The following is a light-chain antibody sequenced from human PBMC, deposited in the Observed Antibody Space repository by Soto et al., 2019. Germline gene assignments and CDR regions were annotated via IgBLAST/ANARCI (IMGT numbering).Light chain of an antibody. CDR2: DVS. J-gene: IGLJ2*01. CDR1: SSDVGGYNY. V-gene: IGLV2-11*01. CDR3: CSYAGSYTYV. Sequence: QSALTQPRSVSGSPGQSVTISYTGTSSDVGGYNYVSWYQQHPGKAPKIMIYDVSKRPSGVPDRFSGSKSGNTASLTISGLQAEDEADYYCCSYAGSYTYVFGGGTKLTVL.